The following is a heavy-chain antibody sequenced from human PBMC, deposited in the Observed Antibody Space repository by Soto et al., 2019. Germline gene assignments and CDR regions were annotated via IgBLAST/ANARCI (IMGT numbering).Heavy chain of an antibody. V-gene: IGHV1-69*13. D-gene: IGHD3-3*01. Sequence: SVKVSCKASGGTFSSYAISWVRQAPGQGLEWMGGIIPIFGTANYAQKFQGRVTITADESTSTAYMELSSLRSEDTAVYYCVRGGIRFLEWPSPGWFDPWGQGTLVTVSS. CDR1: GGTFSSYA. CDR2: IIPIFGTA. CDR3: VRGGIRFLEWPSPGWFDP. J-gene: IGHJ5*02.